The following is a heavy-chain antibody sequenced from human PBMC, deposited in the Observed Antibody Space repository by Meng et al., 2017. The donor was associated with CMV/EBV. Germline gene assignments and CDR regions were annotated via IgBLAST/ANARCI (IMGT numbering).Heavy chain of an antibody. V-gene: IGHV4-34*01. CDR3: ARGGGGEWELLHYFDY. CDR1: GGSFSGYY. CDR2: INHSGST. Sequence: QVQLQQGGAGLLKPSETLSPTCAVYGGSFSGYYWSWIRQPPGKGLEWIGEINHSGSTNYNPSLKSRVTISVDTSKNQFSLKLSSVTAADTAVYYCARGGGGEWELLHYFDYWGQGTLVTVSS. J-gene: IGHJ4*02. D-gene: IGHD1-26*01.